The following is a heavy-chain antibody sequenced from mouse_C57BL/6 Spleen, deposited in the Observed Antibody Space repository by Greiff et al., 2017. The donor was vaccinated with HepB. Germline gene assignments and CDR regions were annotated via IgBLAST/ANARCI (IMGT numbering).Heavy chain of an antibody. V-gene: IGHV5-4*03. D-gene: IGHD2-2*01. CDR3: ARNGYDGSYYFDY. Sequence: EVMLVESGGGLVKPGGSLKLSCAASGFTFSSYAMSWVRQTPEKRLEWVATISDGGSYTYYPANVKGRFTISRDNAKNNLYMQMSHLKSEDTAMYYCARNGYDGSYYFDYWGQGTTLTVSS. CDR1: GFTFSSYA. CDR2: ISDGGSYT. J-gene: IGHJ2*01.